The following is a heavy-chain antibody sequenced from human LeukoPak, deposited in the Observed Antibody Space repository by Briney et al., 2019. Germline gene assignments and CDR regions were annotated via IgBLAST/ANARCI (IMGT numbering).Heavy chain of an antibody. CDR1: GGTFTSDA. Sequence: ASVKVSCKTSGGTFTSDAISWVRQAPGQGLEWMGGIIHIFDSPNYAQKFQDRLTITTDESTTTAYMELSSLTSDDAAIYYCAVGIVPAAHLDHWGQGTLVTVSS. CDR2: IIHIFDSP. D-gene: IGHD2-2*01. CDR3: AVGIVPAAHLDH. J-gene: IGHJ4*02. V-gene: IGHV1-69*05.